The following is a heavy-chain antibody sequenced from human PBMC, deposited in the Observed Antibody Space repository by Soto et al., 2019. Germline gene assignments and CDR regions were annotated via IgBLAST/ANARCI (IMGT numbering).Heavy chain of an antibody. CDR3: ASSRAGAFCYRLSF. D-gene: IGHD2-21*01. J-gene: IGHJ6*02. Sequence: GASVKVSCKASGYTFTGYYMHWVRQAPGQGLEWMGWINPNSGGTNYAQKFQGWVTMTRDTSISTAYMELSRLRSDDTAVYYCASSRAGAFCYRLSFWGRGTTVTVSS. V-gene: IGHV1-2*04. CDR1: GYTFTGYY. CDR2: INPNSGGT.